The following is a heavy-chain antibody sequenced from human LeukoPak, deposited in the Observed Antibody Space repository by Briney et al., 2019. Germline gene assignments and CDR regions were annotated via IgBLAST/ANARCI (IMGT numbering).Heavy chain of an antibody. Sequence: SETLSLTCTVSGGSISSYYWTWIRQPPGKGLEWIGYIYYSGSTNYNPSLKSRVTISIDTSKKQFSLKLSSVTAADAAVYYCARDLSLDYWGQGTLVTVSS. D-gene: IGHD3-3*02. J-gene: IGHJ4*02. CDR3: ARDLSLDY. CDR1: GGSISSYY. V-gene: IGHV4-59*01. CDR2: IYYSGST.